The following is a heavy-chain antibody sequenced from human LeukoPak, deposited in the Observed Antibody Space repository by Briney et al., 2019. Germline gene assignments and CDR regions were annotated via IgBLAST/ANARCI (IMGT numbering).Heavy chain of an antibody. CDR3: ASGQFWSGYYYDY. CDR1: GFTFSNFW. Sequence: GGSLRLSCAASGFTFSNFWMHWVRQAPGKGLVWISRIDSDGSSTSYADSVKGRFTISRDNAKNTLYLQMNSLRAEDTAVYYCASGQFWSGYYYDYWGQGTLVTVSS. CDR2: IDSDGSST. D-gene: IGHD3-3*01. V-gene: IGHV3-74*01. J-gene: IGHJ4*02.